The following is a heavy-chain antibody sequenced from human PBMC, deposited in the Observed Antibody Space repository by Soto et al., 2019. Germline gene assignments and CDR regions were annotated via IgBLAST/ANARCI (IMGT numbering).Heavy chain of an antibody. V-gene: IGHV1-69*06. J-gene: IGHJ3*02. Sequence: QVQLEQSGAEVKKPGSSVTVSCKASGGTLSDHGVAWLRQAPGQGLEWMGGTIPAFNTAKYAQKFQGRVTVTADKFTNIAYMELSSLRSEDTAFYFCARGVYGSGNYYTGPSAFDIWGQGTMVIVSS. CDR2: TIPAFNTA. CDR1: GGTLSDHG. D-gene: IGHD3-10*01. CDR3: ARGVYGSGNYYTGPSAFDI.